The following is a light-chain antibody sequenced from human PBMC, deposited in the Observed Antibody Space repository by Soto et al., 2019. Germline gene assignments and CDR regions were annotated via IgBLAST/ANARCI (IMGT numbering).Light chain of an antibody. CDR2: DVS. Sequence: QSVLTQPASVSGSPGQSITISCTGTSSDVGGYNYVSWYQQHPGKAPKLMIYDVSNRPSGVSNRFSGSKSGNTAPLTISGLKAEEAADYHGSSYTSSSTQGVFGGGTKLTVL. J-gene: IGLJ2*01. CDR3: SSYTSSSTQGV. V-gene: IGLV2-14*01. CDR1: SSDVGGYNY.